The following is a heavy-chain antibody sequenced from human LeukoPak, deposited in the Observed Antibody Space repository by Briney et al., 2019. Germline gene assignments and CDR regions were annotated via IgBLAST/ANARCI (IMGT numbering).Heavy chain of an antibody. CDR3: AKRTGTGSTSYFDY. J-gene: IGHJ4*02. CDR2: ISGSGADT. CDR1: GWTFSGFY. Sequence: GGSLRLSCATSGWTFSGFYMTGVLQAPGKGLQGVSCISGSGADTDYADFVKGRFTISRDNYKNTLYLQMNFLRLDDTAIYYCAKRTGTGSTSYFDYWGQGTLVTVSS. D-gene: IGHD3/OR15-3a*01. V-gene: IGHV3-23*01.